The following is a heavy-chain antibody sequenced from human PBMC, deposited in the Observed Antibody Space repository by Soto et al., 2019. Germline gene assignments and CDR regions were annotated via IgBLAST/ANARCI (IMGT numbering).Heavy chain of an antibody. Sequence: QVRLVQSGGEVKKPGASVKVSCQASGYTLSDYAITWVRQAPGQGLEWMGWISASTRNTDQAQNFRGRVIMTLDTSTNTAYMELRSLRSDDTAVHYCVRCYCSVGSCYACWHFDLWGRGTLVTVSS. J-gene: IGHJ2*01. D-gene: IGHD2-15*01. CDR1: GYTLSDYA. CDR3: VRCYCSVGSCYACWHFDL. V-gene: IGHV1-18*01. CDR2: ISASTRNT.